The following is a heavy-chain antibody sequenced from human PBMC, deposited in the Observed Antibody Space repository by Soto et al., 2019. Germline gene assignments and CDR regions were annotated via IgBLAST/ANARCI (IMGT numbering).Heavy chain of an antibody. D-gene: IGHD3-3*01. CDR3: ARDFAYFDS. CDR2: XYXTXRX. J-gene: IGHJ4*02. CDR1: GYSISSGYY. V-gene: IGHV4-38-2*01. Sequence: SETLSLTCAASGYSISSGYYWGWIRQPPGXGLEXXXYXYXTXRXXXXPSLKSRVSISMDTSKNQLSLNLDSVTAADTAVYFCARDFAYFDSWGQGTLVTVSS.